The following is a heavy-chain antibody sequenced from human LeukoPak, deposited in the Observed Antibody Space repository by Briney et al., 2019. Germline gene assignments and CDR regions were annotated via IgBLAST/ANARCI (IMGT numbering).Heavy chain of an antibody. V-gene: IGHV1-2*02. CDR1: GYTFSDYY. D-gene: IGHD3-10*01. CDR3: ARGDTMVRGLISNY. J-gene: IGHJ4*02. CDR2: INPNSGYT. Sequence: ASVKVSRKASGYTFSDYYLHWVRQAPGQGLEYMGWINPNSGYTKYSQSFQGRVTMTRDTSISTAYMELSRLISDNTAVYYCARGDTMVRGLISNYWGQGTLVTVSS.